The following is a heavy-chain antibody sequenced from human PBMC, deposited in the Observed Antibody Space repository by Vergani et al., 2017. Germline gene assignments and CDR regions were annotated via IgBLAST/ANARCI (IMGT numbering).Heavy chain of an antibody. CDR1: GGTFSSYA. J-gene: IGHJ4*02. CDR2: IIPIFGTA. D-gene: IGHD3-22*01. Sequence: QVQLVQSGAEVKKPGSSVKVSCKASGGTFSSYAISWVRQAPGQGLEWMGRIIPIFGTANYAQKFQGRVTMTRDTPTSTVYMELSSLRSEDTAVYYCTRGWYYDSIAYWAYWGQGTLVTVAS. CDR3: TRGWYYDSIAYWAY. V-gene: IGHV1-69*05.